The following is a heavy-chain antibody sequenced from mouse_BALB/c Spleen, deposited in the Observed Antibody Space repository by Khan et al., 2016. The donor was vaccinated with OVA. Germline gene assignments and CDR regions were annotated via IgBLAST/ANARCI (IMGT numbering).Heavy chain of an antibody. V-gene: IGHV3-2*02. CDR1: GYSITSDYA. CDR3: ARDGSRYNYAMDY. J-gene: IGHJ4*01. D-gene: IGHD2-3*01. Sequence: QLKESGPGLVKPSQSLSLTCTVTGYSITSDYAWNWIRQFPGNKLEWMGYISSSGSTNYNPALKSRISITRDTSKNQFFLQLNSVTTEDTATYYCARDGSRYNYAMDYWGQGTSVTVSS. CDR2: ISSSGST.